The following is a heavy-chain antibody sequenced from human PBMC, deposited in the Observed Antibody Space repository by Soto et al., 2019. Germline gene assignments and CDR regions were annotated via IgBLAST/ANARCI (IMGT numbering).Heavy chain of an antibody. D-gene: IGHD2-15*01. J-gene: IGHJ5*02. V-gene: IGHV4-59*01. CDR1: GGSINNYY. Sequence: SETLSLTCTVSGGSINNYYWSWIRQPPGKGLEWIGYIYYSGSTNYNPSLKSRVTISVDTSKNQFSLKLSSVTAADTAVYYCARVGGGYCSGGSCYPYNWFDPWGQGTLVTVSS. CDR2: IYYSGST. CDR3: ARVGGGYCSGGSCYPYNWFDP.